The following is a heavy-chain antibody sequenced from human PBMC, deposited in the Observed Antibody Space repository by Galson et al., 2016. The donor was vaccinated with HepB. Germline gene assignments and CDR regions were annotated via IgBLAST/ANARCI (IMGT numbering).Heavy chain of an antibody. CDR2: IIPIFGTA. CDR1: GGSSSSYT. D-gene: IGHD6-19*01. CDR3: ASRPGIAVAGNLYYFDY. V-gene: IGHV1-69*13. Sequence: SVKVSCKASGGSSSSYTISWVRQAPGQGLEWMGGIIPIFGTANYAQKFQGRVTISADEPTSTAYLELSSLRSEDTAVYYCASRPGIAVAGNLYYFDYWGQGTLVTVSS. J-gene: IGHJ4*02.